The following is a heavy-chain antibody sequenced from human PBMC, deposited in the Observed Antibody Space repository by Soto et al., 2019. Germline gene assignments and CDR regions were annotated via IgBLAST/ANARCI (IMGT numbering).Heavy chain of an antibody. Sequence: QLQLQESGPGLVKPSETLSLTCTVSGASIRSSDYYWAWIRQPPGKGLEWIGSIYYTGSTYYTPSPKSRVSISANTAKNQFPPKLTFLTAPDTAVDHCVGGWRWETPQGYWGQGTLVTVSS. J-gene: IGHJ4*02. CDR3: VGGWRWETPQGY. CDR1: GASIRSSDYY. CDR2: IYYTGST. V-gene: IGHV4-39*01. D-gene: IGHD1-26*01.